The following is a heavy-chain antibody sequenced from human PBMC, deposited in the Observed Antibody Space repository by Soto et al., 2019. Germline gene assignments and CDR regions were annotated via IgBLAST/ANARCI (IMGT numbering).Heavy chain of an antibody. CDR2: IYYTGST. V-gene: IGHV4-59*01. J-gene: IGHJ4*02. CDR3: ARGRGFCSSTSCRGYFDY. CDR1: GGSISSYY. D-gene: IGHD2-2*01. Sequence: SETLSLTCTVTGGSISSYYWSWIRQPPGKGLEWIGYIYYTGSTNYNPSLKSRVTISVDTSKNQFSLKLTSVTAADTAVYYCARGRGFCSSTSCRGYFDYWGQGTLVTVSS.